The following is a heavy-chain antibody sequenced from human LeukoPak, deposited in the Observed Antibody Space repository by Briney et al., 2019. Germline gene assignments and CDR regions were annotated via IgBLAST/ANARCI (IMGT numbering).Heavy chain of an antibody. CDR3: ARGGGYAQIDNWFDP. V-gene: IGHV3-33*01. D-gene: IGHD5-12*01. J-gene: IGHJ5*02. CDR1: GFTFSSYG. Sequence: GGSLRLSCAASGFTFSSYGMHWVRQAPGKGLEWVAVIWYDGSNKYYADSVKGRFTISRDNSKNTLYLQMNSLRAEDTAVYYCARGGGYAQIDNWFDPWGQGTLVTVSS. CDR2: IWYDGSNK.